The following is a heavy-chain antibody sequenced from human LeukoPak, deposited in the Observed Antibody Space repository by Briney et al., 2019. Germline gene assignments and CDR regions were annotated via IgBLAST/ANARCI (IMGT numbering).Heavy chain of an antibody. CDR1: GFTFSSYE. CDR3: ATKMLNSDQSKYRHFDF. D-gene: IGHD1-26*01. V-gene: IGHV3-7*01. Sequence: GGSLRLSCAASGFTFSSYEMNWVRQAPGKRLEWVANIKEDGSEKDYVDSVKGRFTISRDNAKKSLYLQMNSLRAEDTAIYYCATKMLNSDQSKYRHFDFWGLGTLVTVSS. CDR2: IKEDGSEK. J-gene: IGHJ4*02.